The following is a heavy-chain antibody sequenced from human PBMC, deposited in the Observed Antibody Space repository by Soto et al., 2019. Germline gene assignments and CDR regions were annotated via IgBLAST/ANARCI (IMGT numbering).Heavy chain of an antibody. CDR2: ISAYNGNT. Sequence: ASVKVSCKASGYTFTSYGISWVRQAPGQGLEWMGWISAYNGNTNYAQKLQGRVTMTTDTSTSTAYMKLRSLRSDDTAVYYCARVPDVVAPAIVGATRARYYYGMDVWGQGTTVTVSS. CDR3: ARVPDVVAPAIVGATRARYYYGMDV. V-gene: IGHV1-18*01. D-gene: IGHD1-26*01. CDR1: GYTFTSYG. J-gene: IGHJ6*02.